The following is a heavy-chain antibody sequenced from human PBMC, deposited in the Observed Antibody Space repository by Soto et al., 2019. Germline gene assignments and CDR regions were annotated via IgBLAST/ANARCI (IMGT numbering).Heavy chain of an antibody. CDR2: ISYDGSNK. V-gene: IGHV3-30*18. J-gene: IGHJ3*02. CDR3: AKSYSSGYYYYAFDI. D-gene: IGHD3-22*01. CDR1: GFTFSSYG. Sequence: GGSLRLSCAASGFTFSSYGMHWVRQAPGKGLEWVAVISYDGSNKYYADSVKGRFTISRDNSKNTLYLQMNSLRAEDTAVYYCAKSYSSGYYYYAFDIRGQGTMVTVSS.